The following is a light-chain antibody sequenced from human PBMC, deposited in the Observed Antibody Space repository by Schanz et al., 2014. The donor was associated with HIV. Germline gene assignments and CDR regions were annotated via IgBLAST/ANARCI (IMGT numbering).Light chain of an antibody. CDR3: QQCVTYPYT. CDR1: QVISNS. V-gene: IGKV1-9*01. Sequence: DIQLTQSPALLSASVGDRVTLTCRASQVISNSLAWYQQRPGKAPKVLIYAASTLQRGVPSRFSGSGSGTEFTLTIRSLQPEDFATYYCQQCVTYPYTFGQGTKLDIK. J-gene: IGKJ2*01. CDR2: AAS.